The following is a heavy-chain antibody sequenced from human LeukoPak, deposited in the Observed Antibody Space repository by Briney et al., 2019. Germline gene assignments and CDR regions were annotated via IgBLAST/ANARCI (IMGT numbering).Heavy chain of an antibody. CDR2: INPNSGGT. CDR3: ARALPNDYYYHDSSGYNY. CDR1: GYTFTGYY. V-gene: IGHV1-2*02. Sequence: ASVKVSCKASGYTFTGYYMHWVRQAPGQGLEWMGWINPNSGGTNYAQKFQGRVTMTRDTSISTAYMELSRLRSDDTAVYYCARALPNDYYYHDSSGYNYWGQGTLVTVSS. J-gene: IGHJ4*02. D-gene: IGHD3-22*01.